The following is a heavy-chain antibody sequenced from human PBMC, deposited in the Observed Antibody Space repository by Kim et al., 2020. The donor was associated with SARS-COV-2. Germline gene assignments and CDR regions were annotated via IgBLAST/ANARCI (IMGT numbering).Heavy chain of an antibody. CDR3: ARDILTGYYMAAGGMDV. Sequence: LKSRVTISVDTSKNQFSLKLSSVTAADTAVYYCARDILTGYYMAAGGMDVWGQGTTVTVSS. D-gene: IGHD3-9*01. V-gene: IGHV4-39*02. J-gene: IGHJ6*02.